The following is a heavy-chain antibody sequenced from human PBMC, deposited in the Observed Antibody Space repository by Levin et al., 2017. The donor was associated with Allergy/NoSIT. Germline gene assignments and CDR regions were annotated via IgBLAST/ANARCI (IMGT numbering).Heavy chain of an antibody. Sequence: GESLKISCKASGYTFTSYYMHWVRQAPGQGLEWMGIINPSGGSTSYAQKFQGRVTMTRDTSTSTVYMELSSLRSEDTAVYYCARDQYSSSWYAGAFDIWGQGTMVTVSS. V-gene: IGHV1-46*01. CDR1: GYTFTSYY. CDR2: INPSGGST. J-gene: IGHJ3*02. D-gene: IGHD6-13*01. CDR3: ARDQYSSSWYAGAFDI.